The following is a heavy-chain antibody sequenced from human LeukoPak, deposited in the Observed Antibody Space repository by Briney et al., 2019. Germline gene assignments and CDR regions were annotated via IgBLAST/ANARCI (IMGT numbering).Heavy chain of an antibody. Sequence: GASVKVSCKASGYTFAPYFIHWVRQAPGQGLEWMGIINPTGGSTTYAQKFQGRVTVTRDMSTSTVYMELSSLTSEDTAVYYCARDRVIVGGTATYNFDHWGQGNPGHRLL. CDR2: INPTGGST. CDR1: GYTFAPYF. J-gene: IGHJ4*02. CDR3: ARDRVIVGGTATYNFDH. V-gene: IGHV1-46*01. D-gene: IGHD1-14*01.